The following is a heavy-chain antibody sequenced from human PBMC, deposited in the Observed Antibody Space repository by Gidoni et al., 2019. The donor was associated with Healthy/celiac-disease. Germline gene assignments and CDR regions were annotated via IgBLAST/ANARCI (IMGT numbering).Heavy chain of an antibody. CDR1: GCTFTSYA. CDR3: ASALGYCSGGSCYPPSY. J-gene: IGHJ4*02. V-gene: IGHV1-3*01. Sequence: QVQLVQSGAEVKKPGASVTVSCKASGCTFTSYAMHWVRQAPGQRLEWMGWINAGNGNTKYSQKFQGRVTITRDTSASTAYMELSSLRSEDTAVYYCASALGYCSGGSCYPPSYWGQGTLVTVSS. D-gene: IGHD2-15*01. CDR2: INAGNGNT.